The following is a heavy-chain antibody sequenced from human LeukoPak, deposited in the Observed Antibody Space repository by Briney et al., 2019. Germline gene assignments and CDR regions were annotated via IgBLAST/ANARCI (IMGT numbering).Heavy chain of an antibody. V-gene: IGHV4-34*01. CDR1: GGSFSGYY. CDR3: ARILSSIAAPLGSDY. D-gene: IGHD6-6*01. Sequence: SETLSLTCAVYGGSFSGYYWSWIRQPPGKGLEWIGEINHSGSTNYNPSLKSRVTISVDTSKNQFSLKLSSVTAADTAVYYCARILSSIAAPLGSDYWGQGTLVTVSS. J-gene: IGHJ4*02. CDR2: INHSGST.